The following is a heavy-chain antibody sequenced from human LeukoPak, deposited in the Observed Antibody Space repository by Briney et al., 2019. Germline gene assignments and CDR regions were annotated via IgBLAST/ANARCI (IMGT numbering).Heavy chain of an antibody. CDR3: ARGSRYFWSGYWESWFDP. CDR2: IKQDGSEK. V-gene: IGHV3-7*01. J-gene: IGHJ5*02. Sequence: GGSLRLSCAASGFTFSSYWMSWVRQAPGKGLEWVANIKQDGSEKYYVDSVKGRFTISRDNAKNSLYLQMNSLRAEDTAVYYCARGSRYFWSGYWESWFDPWGQGTLVTVSS. CDR1: GFTFSSYW. D-gene: IGHD3-3*01.